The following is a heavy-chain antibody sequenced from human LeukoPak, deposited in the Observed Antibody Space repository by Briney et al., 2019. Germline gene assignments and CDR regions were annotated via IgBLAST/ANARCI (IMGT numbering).Heavy chain of an antibody. V-gene: IGHV4-59*01. CDR1: GCSISIYH. Sequence: TSETLSLTCTVSGCSISIYHWSWRRQPPGKGLEWIGYIYYSGSTNYNPSLKSRVTISVDTSKNQFSLKLSSVTAADTAVYYCASHPDDYGDPFDYWGQGTLVTVSS. J-gene: IGHJ4*02. CDR2: IYYSGST. CDR3: ASHPDDYGDPFDY. D-gene: IGHD4-17*01.